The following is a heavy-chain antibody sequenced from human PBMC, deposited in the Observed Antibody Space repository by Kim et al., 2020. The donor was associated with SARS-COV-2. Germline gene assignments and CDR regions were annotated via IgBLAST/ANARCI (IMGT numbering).Heavy chain of an antibody. D-gene: IGHD3-22*01. CDR1: GGSFSSGGYY. Sequence: SETLSLTCTVSGGSFSSGGYYWSWIRQHPGKGLEWIGYIYYSGSTYYNPSLKSRVTISVDTSKNQFSLKLSFVTAADTAVYYCARAAITMIVVVNAFDIWGHRTIVAASS. CDR3: ARAAITMIVVVNAFDI. CDR2: IYYSGST. J-gene: IGHJ3*02. V-gene: IGHV4-31*03.